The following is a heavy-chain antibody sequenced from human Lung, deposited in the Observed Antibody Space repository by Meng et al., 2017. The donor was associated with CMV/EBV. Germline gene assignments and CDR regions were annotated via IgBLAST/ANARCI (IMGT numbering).Heavy chain of an antibody. D-gene: IGHD5-18*01. V-gene: IGHV3-7*01. CDR1: TFTFNDYW. CDR2: IKEDGSEK. Sequence: GESLKISCAASTFTFNDYWMSWVRQAPGKGLEWVANIKEDGSEKYYVDSVKGRFTISRDNAKNSLYLQMYSLRAEDTAVYYCARARGYGPRYYGMDVWGKGNXV. CDR3: ARARGYGPRYYGMDV. J-gene: IGHJ6*04.